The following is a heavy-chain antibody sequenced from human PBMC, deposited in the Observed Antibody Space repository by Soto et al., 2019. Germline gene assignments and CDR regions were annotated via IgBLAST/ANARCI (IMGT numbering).Heavy chain of an antibody. V-gene: IGHV3-9*01. CDR2: ISWNSGSI. CDR3: AKAFPSCSSTSCYYYYGMDV. J-gene: IGHJ6*02. CDR1: GFTFDDYA. Sequence: GGSLRLSCAASGFTFDDYAMHWVRQAPGKGLECVSGISWNSGSIGYADSVKGRFTISRDNAKNSRYLQMNSLRAEDTALYYCAKAFPSCSSTSCYYYYGMDVWGQGTTVTVSS. D-gene: IGHD2-2*01.